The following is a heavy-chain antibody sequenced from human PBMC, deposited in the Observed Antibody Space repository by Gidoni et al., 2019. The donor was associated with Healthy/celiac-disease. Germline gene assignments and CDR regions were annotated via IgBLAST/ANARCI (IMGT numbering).Heavy chain of an antibody. CDR1: GFTFSSYS. J-gene: IGHJ5*02. Sequence: EVQLVESGGGLVQPGGSLRLSCAASGFTFSSYSLNWVRQAPGKGLDWVSYISSSSSTIYYADSVKGRFTISRDNAKNALYLQMNSLRAEDTAVYYCARGPHQYYYGSGSQNNWFDPWGQGTLVTVSS. CDR3: ARGPHQYYYGSGSQNNWFDP. V-gene: IGHV3-48*01. CDR2: ISSSSSTI. D-gene: IGHD3-10*01.